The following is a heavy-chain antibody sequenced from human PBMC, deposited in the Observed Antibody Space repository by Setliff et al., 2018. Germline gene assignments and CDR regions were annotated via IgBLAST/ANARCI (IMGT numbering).Heavy chain of an antibody. CDR2: INHSGST. CDR3: ARAQVVFAISAPVWYFEV. V-gene: IGHV4-34*01. J-gene: IGHJ2*01. CDR1: GGSFRGYQ. D-gene: IGHD2-21*01. Sequence: LSLTCVVYGGSFRGYQWSWIRQPPGKGLEWIGEINHSGSTNYNPSLKSRVSISVEKSKNQFSLKLTSVTAADTAVYYCARAQVVFAISAPVWYFEVWGRGTQVTVSS.